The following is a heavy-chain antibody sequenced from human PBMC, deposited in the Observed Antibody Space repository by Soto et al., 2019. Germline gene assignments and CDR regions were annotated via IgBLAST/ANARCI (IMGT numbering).Heavy chain of an antibody. CDR1: GFTFSSYG. CDR3: ARAPARNSFDY. CDR2: IWYDGSNK. V-gene: IGHV3-33*01. Sequence: QVQLVESGGGVVQPGRSLRLSCAASGFTFSSYGMHWVRQAPGKGLEWVAVIWYDGSNKYYADSVKGRFTISRDNSKNTWYLQMNSLRAEDTAVYSWARAPARNSFDYWGQGTLVTVSS. J-gene: IGHJ4*02.